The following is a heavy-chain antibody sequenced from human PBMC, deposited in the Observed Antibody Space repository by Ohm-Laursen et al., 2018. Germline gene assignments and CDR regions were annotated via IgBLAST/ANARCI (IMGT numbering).Heavy chain of an antibody. CDR1: GYTFFSFA. CDR3: ARDRQFDP. J-gene: IGHJ5*02. Sequence: SVSVSCTASGYTFFSFAIHWVRQAPGQSLEYMGRINPDNGHIKSAEKFQAKVTMTTGISTNTAYVELRNLTVDDTAMYYCARDRQFDPWGQGTQVTVSS. CDR2: INPDNGHI. V-gene: IGHV1-18*01.